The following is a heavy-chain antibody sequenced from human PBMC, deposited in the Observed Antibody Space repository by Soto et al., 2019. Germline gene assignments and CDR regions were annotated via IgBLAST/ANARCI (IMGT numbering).Heavy chain of an antibody. D-gene: IGHD6-13*01. V-gene: IGHV3-30*18. Sequence: QVQLVESGGGVVQPGRSLRLSCAASGFTFSSYGMHWVRQAPGKGLEWVAVISYDGSNKYYADSVKGRFTISRDNSKNTXXLQMNSLRAEDTAVYYCAKEYSSSWFPYYYYGMDVWGQGTTVTVSS. J-gene: IGHJ6*02. CDR1: GFTFSSYG. CDR2: ISYDGSNK. CDR3: AKEYSSSWFPYYYYGMDV.